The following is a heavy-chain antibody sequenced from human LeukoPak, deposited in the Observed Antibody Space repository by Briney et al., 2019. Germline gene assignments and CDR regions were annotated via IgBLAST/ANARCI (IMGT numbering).Heavy chain of an antibody. CDR3: ARDDLVWGGGSNWFDP. Sequence: SETLSLTCTVSGVAISNYFWSWIRQPAGKGLEWIGRVSTTGSSNFNPSLKSRVIMSADTSRNQFSLKLHSVTAADSALYFCARDDLVWGGGSNWFDPWGQGVLVTVSS. J-gene: IGHJ5*02. V-gene: IGHV4-4*07. CDR1: GVAISNYF. D-gene: IGHD3-16*01. CDR2: VSTTGSS.